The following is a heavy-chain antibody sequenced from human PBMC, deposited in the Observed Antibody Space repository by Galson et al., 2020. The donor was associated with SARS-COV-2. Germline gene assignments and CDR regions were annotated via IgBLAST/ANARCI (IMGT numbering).Heavy chain of an antibody. D-gene: IGHD4-4*01. CDR1: GFTFDTYISS. CDR2: ISSSGGTK. J-gene: IGHJ4*02. Sequence: GESLKISCAASGFTFDTYISSMHWVRQAPGKGLEWLSYISSSGGTKYYADSVRGRFTISRDNAKNSLYLQMNSLRAEDTAVYYCARGVGDDYNWVFYFDYWGQGTLVTVSS. CDR3: ARGVGDDYNWVFYFDY. V-gene: IGHV3-48*01.